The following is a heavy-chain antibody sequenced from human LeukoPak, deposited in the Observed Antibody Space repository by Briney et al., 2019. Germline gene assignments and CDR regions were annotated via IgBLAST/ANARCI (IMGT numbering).Heavy chain of an antibody. CDR2: ISYDGSNK. J-gene: IGHJ4*02. D-gene: IGHD3-10*01. Sequence: PGGSLRLSCAASGFAFSNFAMHWVRQAPGKGLEWVAVISYDGSNKYYADSVKGRFTVSRDNSKNTLYLQMNSLRAEDTAVYYCAKDTMVRGVNVLDYWGQGTLVTVSS. CDR3: AKDTMVRGVNVLDY. CDR1: GFAFSNFA. V-gene: IGHV3-30*18.